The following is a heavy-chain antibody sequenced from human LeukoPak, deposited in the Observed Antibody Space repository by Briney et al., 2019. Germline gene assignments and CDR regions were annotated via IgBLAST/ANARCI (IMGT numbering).Heavy chain of an antibody. V-gene: IGHV3-9*01. Sequence: GRSLRLSCAASGFTFVDYVMHGVRQAPGKGLEGVSGICWNSVSIGYADSVKGRFTISRDNAKNSLYLQMNSLRAEDTALYYCAKAEGSSWYYYTDVWGKGTTLTVSS. CDR2: ICWNSVSI. CDR1: GFTFVDYV. D-gene: IGHD6-13*01. J-gene: IGHJ6*03. CDR3: AKAEGSSWYYYTDV.